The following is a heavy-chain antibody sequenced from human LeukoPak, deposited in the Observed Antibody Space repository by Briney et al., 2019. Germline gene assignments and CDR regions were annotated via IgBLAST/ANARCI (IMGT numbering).Heavy chain of an antibody. Sequence: PSETLSLTCTVSGGSISSSSYYWGWIRQLPGKGLEWIGSIYYSGSTYYNPSLKSRVTISVDTSKNQFSLKLSSVTAADTAVYYCARDTAMVTDYWGQGTLVTVSS. J-gene: IGHJ4*02. V-gene: IGHV4-39*07. CDR1: GGSISSSSYY. CDR2: IYYSGST. D-gene: IGHD5-18*01. CDR3: ARDTAMVTDY.